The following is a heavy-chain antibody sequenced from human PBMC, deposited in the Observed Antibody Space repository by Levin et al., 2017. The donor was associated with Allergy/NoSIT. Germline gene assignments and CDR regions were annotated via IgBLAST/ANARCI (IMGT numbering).Heavy chain of an antibody. CDR3: ARGALGYCSSTSCTNWFDP. D-gene: IGHD2-2*01. Sequence: GESLKISCAASGFTFSSYSMNWVRQAPGKGLEWVSYISSSSSTIYYADSVKGRFTISRDNAKNSLYLQMNSLRDEDTAVYYCARGALGYCSSTSCTNWFDPWGQGTLVTVSS. CDR2: ISSSSSTI. J-gene: IGHJ5*02. CDR1: GFTFSSYS. V-gene: IGHV3-48*02.